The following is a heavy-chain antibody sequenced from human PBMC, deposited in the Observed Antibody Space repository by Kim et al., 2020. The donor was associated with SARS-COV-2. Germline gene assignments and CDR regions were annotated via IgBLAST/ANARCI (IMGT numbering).Heavy chain of an antibody. CDR1: GFTFSSYS. CDR3: ARDHSGGIAAAGHGMDV. D-gene: IGHD6-13*01. J-gene: IGHJ6*02. V-gene: IGHV3-21*01. CDR2: ISSSSSYI. Sequence: GGSLRLSCAASGFTFSSYSMNWVRQAPGKGLEWVSSISSSSSYIYYADSVKGRFTISRDNAKNSLYLQMNSLRAEDTAVYYCARDHSGGIAAAGHGMDVWGQGTTVTVSS.